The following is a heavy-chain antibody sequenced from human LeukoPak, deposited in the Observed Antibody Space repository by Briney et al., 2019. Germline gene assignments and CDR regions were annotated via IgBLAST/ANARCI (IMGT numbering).Heavy chain of an antibody. CDR2: ISGSGGST. CDR3: AKGDTMIVVVINGGNAFGI. D-gene: IGHD3-22*01. J-gene: IGHJ3*02. CDR1: GFTFSNYW. V-gene: IGHV3-23*01. Sequence: GGSLRLSCAASGFTFSNYWIHWVRQAPGKGLEWVSAISGSGGSTYYADSVKGRFTISRDNSKNTLYLQMNSLRAEDTAVYYCAKGDTMIVVVINGGNAFGIWGQGTMVTVSS.